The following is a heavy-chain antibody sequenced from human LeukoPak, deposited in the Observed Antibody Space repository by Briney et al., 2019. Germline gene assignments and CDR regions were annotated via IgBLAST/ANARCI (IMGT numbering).Heavy chain of an antibody. D-gene: IGHD3-22*01. CDR1: GFTFSGTW. CDR3: TRALNHDRSF. Sequence: GGSLRLSCAASGFTFSGTWMTWVRQAPGKGLECVANIKTDGSEKYYVDSVKGRFTISRDNAKNSLYLQMNSLRVEDTAIYYCTRALNHDRSFWGQGTLVTVSS. V-gene: IGHV3-7*01. J-gene: IGHJ4*02. CDR2: IKTDGSEK.